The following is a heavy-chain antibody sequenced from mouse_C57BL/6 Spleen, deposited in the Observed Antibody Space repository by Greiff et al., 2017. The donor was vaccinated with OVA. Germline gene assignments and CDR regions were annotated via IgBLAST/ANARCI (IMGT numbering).Heavy chain of an antibody. V-gene: IGHV2-6-1*01. CDR1: GFSLTSYG. CDR2: IWSDGST. J-gene: IGHJ1*03. CDR3: ARQYGSSRYWYFDV. Sequence: QVQLQQSGPGLVAPSQSLSITCTVSGFSLTSYGVHWVRQPPGKGLEWLVVIWSDGSTTYNSALKSRLSISKDNSKSRVFLKMNSLQTDDTAMYYCARQYGSSRYWYFDVWGTGTTVTVSS. D-gene: IGHD1-1*01.